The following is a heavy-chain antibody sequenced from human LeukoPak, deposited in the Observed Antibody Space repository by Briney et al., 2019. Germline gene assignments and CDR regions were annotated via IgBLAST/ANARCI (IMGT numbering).Heavy chain of an antibody. J-gene: IGHJ5*02. CDR2: ISAYNGNT. Sequence: ASVKVSCKASGYTFTSYGISWVRQAPGQGLEWMGWISAYNGNTNYAQKLQGRVTMTTDTSTSTAYMELRSLRSDDTAVYYCERGVVVPAADGGNWFDPWGQGTLVTVSS. CDR3: ERGVVVPAADGGNWFDP. D-gene: IGHD2-2*01. V-gene: IGHV1-18*01. CDR1: GYTFTSYG.